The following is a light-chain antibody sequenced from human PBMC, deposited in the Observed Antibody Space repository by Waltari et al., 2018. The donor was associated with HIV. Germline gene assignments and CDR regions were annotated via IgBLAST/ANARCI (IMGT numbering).Light chain of an antibody. V-gene: IGLV3-25*03. CDR1: ALPKQY. J-gene: IGLJ1*01. Sequence: SYELTQPPSVSVSPGQTARITCSGDALPKQYAYWYQQKPGQAPLLVIYKYNERPSGIPERFSGSSSGTTVTLTISGVHTEDEADYYCQSADSTGSYPDVFGTGTKVTVL. CDR3: QSADSTGSYPDV. CDR2: KYN.